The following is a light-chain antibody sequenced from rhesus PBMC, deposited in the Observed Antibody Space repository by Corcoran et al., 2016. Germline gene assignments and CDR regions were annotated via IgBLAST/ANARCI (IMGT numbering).Light chain of an antibody. CDR1: QSVSSY. V-gene: IGKV3-24*04. Sequence: EIVMTQSPATLALSPGERATLSCRASQSVSSYLAWYQQKPGQAPRHLTYGASSRATGIPARFSGSGAGTDVTLTISSLEAEDVGVYFCLQSSNWPRTFGQGTKVEIK. CDR3: LQSSNWPRT. CDR2: GAS. J-gene: IGKJ1*01.